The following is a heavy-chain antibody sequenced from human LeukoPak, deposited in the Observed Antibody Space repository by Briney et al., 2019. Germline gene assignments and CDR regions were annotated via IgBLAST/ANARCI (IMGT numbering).Heavy chain of an antibody. J-gene: IGHJ6*03. V-gene: IGHV3-23*01. CDR3: AKDGLGQPVVFRYYYYYMDV. D-gene: IGHD6-6*01. Sequence: GGSLRLSCAASGFTFSSYAMSWVRQAPGKGLEWVSAISGSGGSTYYADSVKGRFTISRDNSKNTLYLQMNSLRAEDTAVYYCAKDGLGQPVVFRYYYYYMDVWGKGTTVTVSS. CDR2: ISGSGGST. CDR1: GFTFSSYA.